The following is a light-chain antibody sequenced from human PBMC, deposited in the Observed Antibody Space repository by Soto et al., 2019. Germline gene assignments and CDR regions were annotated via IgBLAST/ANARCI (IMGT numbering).Light chain of an antibody. CDR3: QHYDTFSWT. Sequence: DIQMTQSPSTLSVSLGDRITITCRASEDIDTSLARFQQRPGKAPKVLIAGASGLMNGVPSTFSGSGSGTEFALTISSVQPDDFATYFCQHYDTFSWTFGQGTKVDIK. V-gene: IGKV1-5*01. CDR1: EDIDTS. CDR2: GAS. J-gene: IGKJ1*01.